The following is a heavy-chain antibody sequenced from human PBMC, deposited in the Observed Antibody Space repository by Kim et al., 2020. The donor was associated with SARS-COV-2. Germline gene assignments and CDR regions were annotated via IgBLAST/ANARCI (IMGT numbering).Heavy chain of an antibody. CDR2: ISGSGGST. V-gene: IGHV3-23*01. CDR3: AKDTGGEYTYVWGSYYPSYFDY. D-gene: IGHD3-16*01. J-gene: IGHJ4*02. CDR1: GFTFSSYA. Sequence: GGSLRLSCAASGFTFSSYAMSWVRQAPGKGLEWVSAISGSGGSTYYADSVKGRFTISRDNSKNTLYLQMNSLRAEDTAVYYCAKDTGGEYTYVWGSYYPSYFDYWGQGTLVTVSS.